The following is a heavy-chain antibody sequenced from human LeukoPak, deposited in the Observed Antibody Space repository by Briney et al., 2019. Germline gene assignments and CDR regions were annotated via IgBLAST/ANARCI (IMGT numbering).Heavy chain of an antibody. J-gene: IGHJ3*02. CDR2: ISYSGGFS. D-gene: IGHD2-15*01. CDR1: GFTFSSHT. Sequence: GWSLRLSCAASGFTFSSHTTHWVRQAPGKGLEWLAVISYSGGFSYYADCVKGRSTISRDNSKDTLYLQLNGLTSDDTAVYYCAREGCSGFFCRGGFDIWGKGTVVTVSS. CDR3: AREGCSGFFCRGGFDI. V-gene: IGHV3-30*04.